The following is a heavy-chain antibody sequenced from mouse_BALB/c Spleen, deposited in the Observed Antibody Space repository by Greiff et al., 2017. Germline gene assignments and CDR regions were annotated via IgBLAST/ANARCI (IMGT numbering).Heavy chain of an antibody. CDR3: ARDTYDYYAMDY. CDR1: GFTFTDYY. V-gene: IGHV7-3*02. J-gene: IGHJ4*01. Sequence: EVHLVESGGGLVQPGGSLRLSCATSGFTFTDYYMSWVRQPPGKALEWLGFIRNKANGYTTEYSASVKGRFTISRDNSQSILYLQMNTLRAEDSATYYCARDTYDYYAMDYRGQGTSVTVSS. CDR2: IRNKANGYTT.